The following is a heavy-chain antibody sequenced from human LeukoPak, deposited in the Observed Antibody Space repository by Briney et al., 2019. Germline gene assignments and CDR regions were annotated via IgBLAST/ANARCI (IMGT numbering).Heavy chain of an antibody. CDR1: GGSISSYY. D-gene: IGHD2-2*01. J-gene: IGHJ4*02. Sequence: SETLSLTCTVSGGSISSYYWSWIRQPPGKGLEWIGYIYYSGSTNYNPSLKSRVTISVDTSKNQFSLKLSSVTAADTAVYYCARLSTDCSSTSCYVDYFDYWGQGTLVTVSS. V-gene: IGHV4-59*01. CDR3: ARLSTDCSSTSCYVDYFDY. CDR2: IYYSGST.